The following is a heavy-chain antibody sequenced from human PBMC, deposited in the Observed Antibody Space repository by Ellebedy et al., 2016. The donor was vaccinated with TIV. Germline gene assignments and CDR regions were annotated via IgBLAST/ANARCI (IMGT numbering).Heavy chain of an antibody. J-gene: IGHJ4*02. CDR3: ARVAGVSTTYYFDS. V-gene: IGHV4-4*02. D-gene: IGHD5/OR15-5a*01. CDR1: GGPIRGYW. CDR2: IYNSETT. Sequence: SETLSLTXTVSGGPIRGYWWNWVRQPPGKGLEWIGEIYNSETTHYNPSLKSRVTISVDTSKNQFSLKLSSVTAADTAVYYCARVAGVSTTYYFDSWGQGTQVTVSS.